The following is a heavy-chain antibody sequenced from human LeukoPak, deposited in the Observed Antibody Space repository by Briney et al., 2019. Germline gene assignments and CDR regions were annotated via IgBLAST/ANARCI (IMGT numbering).Heavy chain of an antibody. CDR2: IYYSGST. CDR1: GGSISSYY. Sequence: SETLSLTCTVSGGSISSYYWSWIRQPPGKGLEWIGYIYYSGSTNYNPSLKSRVTISVDTSKNQFSLKLSSVTAADTAVYYCARERTYRWLQLRSDAFDIWGQGTMVTVSS. CDR3: ARERTYRWLQLRSDAFDI. D-gene: IGHD5-24*01. J-gene: IGHJ3*02. V-gene: IGHV4-59*12.